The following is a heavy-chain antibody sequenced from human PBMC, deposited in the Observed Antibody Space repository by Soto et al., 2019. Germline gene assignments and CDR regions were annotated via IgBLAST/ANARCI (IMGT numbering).Heavy chain of an antibody. J-gene: IGHJ5*02. CDR3: ARHALAYSSRNWFDP. CDR2: IYYSGST. D-gene: IGHD6-19*01. Sequence: SETLSLTCTVSGGSISSSSYYWGWIRQPPGKGLEWIGSIYYSGSTYYNPSLKSRLTISVDTSKNQFSLKLSSVTAADTAVYYCARHALAYSSRNWFDPWGQGTLVTVSS. V-gene: IGHV4-39*01. CDR1: GGSISSSSYY.